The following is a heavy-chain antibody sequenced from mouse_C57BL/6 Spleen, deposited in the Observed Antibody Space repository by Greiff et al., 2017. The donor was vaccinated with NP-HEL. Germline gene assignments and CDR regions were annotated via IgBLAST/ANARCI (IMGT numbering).Heavy chain of an antibody. CDR3: ARHITTVSYYAMDY. D-gene: IGHD1-1*01. Sequence: EVHLVESGGDLVKPGGSLKLSCAASGFTFSSYGMSWVRQTPDKRLEWVATISSGGSYTYYPDSVKGRFTISRDNAKNTLYLQMSSLKSEDTAMYYCARHITTVSYYAMDYWGQGTSVTVSS. V-gene: IGHV5-6*01. J-gene: IGHJ4*01. CDR2: ISSGGSYT. CDR1: GFTFSSYG.